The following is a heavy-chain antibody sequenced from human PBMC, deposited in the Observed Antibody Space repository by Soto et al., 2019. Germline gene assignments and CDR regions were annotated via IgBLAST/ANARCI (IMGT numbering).Heavy chain of an antibody. V-gene: IGHV4-34*04. CDR2: IDHSGIT. J-gene: IGHJ4*02. CDR3: ARGVSVTLAVQGGAPDKNYFDS. D-gene: IGHD1-26*01. CDR1: GASFSGFY. Sequence: PSETLSLTCAVSGASFSGFYWGWIRQSPGKGLEWIGEIDHSGITNHNTALKSRATMSVDTSKNQFSLKLRSVTAADTAVYYCARGVSVTLAVQGGAPDKNYFDSWSQGTLVTVSS.